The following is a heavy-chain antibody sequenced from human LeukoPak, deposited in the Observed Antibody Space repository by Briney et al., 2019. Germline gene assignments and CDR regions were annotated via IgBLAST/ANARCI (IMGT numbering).Heavy chain of an antibody. Sequence: GGSLRLSCAASVCTFSSYWMHWVRQAPGKGLVWILRINSDGSSTSYADSVKGRFTISRDNSKNTLYLQMNSPRAEDTAVYYCARNLEDTAADTAPFDYWGQGTLVTVSS. J-gene: IGHJ4*02. V-gene: IGHV3-74*01. CDR1: VCTFSSYW. CDR2: INSDGSST. D-gene: IGHD6-13*01. CDR3: ARNLEDTAADTAPFDY.